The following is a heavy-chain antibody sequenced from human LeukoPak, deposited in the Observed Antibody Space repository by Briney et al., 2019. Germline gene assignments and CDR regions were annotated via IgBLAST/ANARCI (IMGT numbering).Heavy chain of an antibody. D-gene: IGHD3-16*01. CDR1: GGSFSGYY. V-gene: IGHV4-34*01. CDR3: ARRRGSSGVDY. Sequence: SETLSLTCAVYGGSFSGYYWSWIRQPPGKGLEWIGEINHSGSTNYNPSLKSRVTISVDTSKNQFSLKLISVTAADTAVYYCARRRGSSGVDYWGQGTLVTVSS. J-gene: IGHJ4*02. CDR2: INHSGST.